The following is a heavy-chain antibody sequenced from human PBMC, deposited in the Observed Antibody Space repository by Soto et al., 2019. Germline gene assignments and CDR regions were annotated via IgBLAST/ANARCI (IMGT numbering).Heavy chain of an antibody. D-gene: IGHD3-9*01. CDR2: INAGNGNT. J-gene: IGHJ4*02. Sequence: ASVKVSFKASGYTFTSYAMHWVRQAPGQRLEWMGWINAGNGNTKYSQKFQGRVTFTRDTSASTAYMELSSLGSEDTAMYYCAIEGRDYDILTGYSSPAFDYWGQGTLFTVSS. V-gene: IGHV1-3*01. CDR3: AIEGRDYDILTGYSSPAFDY. CDR1: GYTFTSYA.